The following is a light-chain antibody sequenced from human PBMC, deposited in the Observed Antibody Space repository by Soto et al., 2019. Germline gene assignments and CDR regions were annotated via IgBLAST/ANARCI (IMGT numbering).Light chain of an antibody. CDR1: SSDIGGYNF. CDR2: DVT. Sequence: QSVLTQPASVSGSPGQSITISCSGTSSDIGGYNFVSWYQQHPGKAPKLIIYDVTNRPSGISHRFSGSKSGNTASLTISGLQVDDEADYYCSSYRSSATLPVFGGGTQLTVL. J-gene: IGLJ3*02. V-gene: IGLV2-14*03. CDR3: SSYRSSATLPV.